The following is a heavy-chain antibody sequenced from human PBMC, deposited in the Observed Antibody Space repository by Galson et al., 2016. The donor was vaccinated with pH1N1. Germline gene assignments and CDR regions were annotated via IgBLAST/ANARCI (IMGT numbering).Heavy chain of an antibody. V-gene: IGHV1-2*02. Sequence: SVKVSCKASGYTFTGYYMHWVRQAPGQGLEWMGWINPNSGGRNYAQKFQGRVTMTRDTSISTAYMELSRLRSDDTAVYFCARGSGYSGYDPEYYFDYWGQGTLVTVSS. D-gene: IGHD5-12*01. CDR3: ARGSGYSGYDPEYYFDY. CDR1: GYTFTGYY. J-gene: IGHJ4*02. CDR2: INPNSGGR.